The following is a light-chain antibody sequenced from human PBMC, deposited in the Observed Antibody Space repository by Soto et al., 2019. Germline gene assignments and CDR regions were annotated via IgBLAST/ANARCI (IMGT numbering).Light chain of an antibody. CDR3: QQYDGSLGLT. CDR2: GAS. CDR1: QSVSSNY. J-gene: IGKJ4*01. V-gene: IGKV3-20*01. Sequence: EIVLTQSPGTLSLSPGERATLSCRASQSVSSNYLAWYQQKPGQAPRLLIYGASSRATGIPDRFSGSGSGTDVTLTISRLEPEDFAVYYCQQYDGSLGLTFGGGTKVEIK.